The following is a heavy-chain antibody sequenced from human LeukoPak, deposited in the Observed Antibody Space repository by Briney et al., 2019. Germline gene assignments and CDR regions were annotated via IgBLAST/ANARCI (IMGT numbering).Heavy chain of an antibody. Sequence: SETLSLTCTVSGGSISSSSYYWGWIPQPPGKGLEWIGSIYYSGSTYYNPSLKSRVTISVDTSKNQFSLKLSSVTAADTAVYYCARQKGYSSGWYFDYWGQGTLVTVSS. CDR3: ARQKGYSSGWYFDY. J-gene: IGHJ4*02. CDR1: GGSISSSSYY. D-gene: IGHD6-19*01. CDR2: IYYSGST. V-gene: IGHV4-39*01.